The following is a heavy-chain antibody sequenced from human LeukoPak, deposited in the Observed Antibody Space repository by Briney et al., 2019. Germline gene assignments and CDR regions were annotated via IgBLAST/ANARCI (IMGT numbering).Heavy chain of an antibody. V-gene: IGHV3-53*01. CDR2: IYGGGTT. CDR1: GFTVSSNY. D-gene: IGHD7-27*01. J-gene: IGHJ6*03. Sequence: PGGSLRLSCAASGFTVSSNYMSWVRQAPGKGLEWVSVIYGGGTTYYADSVKGRFTISRDNAKNSLYLQMNSLKTEDTAVYYCTTGSGDLGYYYYYMDVWGKGTTVTISS. CDR3: TTGSGDLGYYYYYMDV.